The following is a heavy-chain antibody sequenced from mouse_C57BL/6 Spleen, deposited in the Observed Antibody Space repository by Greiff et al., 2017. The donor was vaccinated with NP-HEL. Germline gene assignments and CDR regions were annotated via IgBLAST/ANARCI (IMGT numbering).Heavy chain of an antibody. CDR3: TRDGSYYSNHWYFDV. CDR2: ISSGGDYI. J-gene: IGHJ1*03. D-gene: IGHD2-5*01. CDR1: GFTFSSYA. Sequence: EVKVIESGEGLVKPGGSLKLSCAASGFTFSSYAMSWVRQTPEKRLEWVAYISSGGDYIYYADTVKGRFTISRDNARNTLYLQMSSLKSEDTAMYYCTRDGSYYSNHWYFDVWGTGTTVTVSS. V-gene: IGHV5-9-1*02.